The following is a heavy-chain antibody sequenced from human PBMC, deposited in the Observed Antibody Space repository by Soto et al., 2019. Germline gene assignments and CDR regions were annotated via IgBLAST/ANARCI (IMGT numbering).Heavy chain of an antibody. J-gene: IGHJ6*02. CDR2: IIPIFGTA. V-gene: IGHV1-69*13. CDR1: GGTFSSYA. D-gene: IGHD2-2*01. CDR3: ARDRDIVVVPAATRHYYYGMDV. Sequence: GASVKVSCKASGGTFSSYAISWVRQAPGQGLGWMGGIIPIFGTANYAQKFQGRVTITADESTSTAYMELSSLRSEDTAVYYCARDRDIVVVPAATRHYYYGMDVWGQGTTVTVSS.